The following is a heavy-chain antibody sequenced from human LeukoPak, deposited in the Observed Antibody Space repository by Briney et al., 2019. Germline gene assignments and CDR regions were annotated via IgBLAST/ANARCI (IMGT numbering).Heavy chain of an antibody. Sequence: SETMSLTCTVSAGSISSGNYYWSWIRQPAGKGLEWIGRIYTSGSTNYNPSLKSRVTISVDTSKNRFSLKLSSVTAADTAVYYCAREPRLLRNWFDPWGQGTLVTVSS. CDR1: AGSISSGNYY. V-gene: IGHV4-61*02. CDR3: AREPRLLRNWFDP. J-gene: IGHJ5*02. CDR2: IYTSGST. D-gene: IGHD2-15*01.